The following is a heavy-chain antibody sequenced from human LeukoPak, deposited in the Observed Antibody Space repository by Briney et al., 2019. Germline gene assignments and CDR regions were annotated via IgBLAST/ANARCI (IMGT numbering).Heavy chain of an antibody. D-gene: IGHD6-19*01. CDR3: ARPYSGGWYGAFDI. CDR2: IYYSGNT. Sequence: SETLSLTCTVSGGSIRSYYWSWIRQPPGKGLEWIGYIYYSGNTNYNHSLKSRVTISVDTSENQFSLKLSSVTAADTAVYYCARPYSGGWYGAFDIWGQGTMVTVSS. V-gene: IGHV4-59*08. CDR1: GGSIRSYY. J-gene: IGHJ3*02.